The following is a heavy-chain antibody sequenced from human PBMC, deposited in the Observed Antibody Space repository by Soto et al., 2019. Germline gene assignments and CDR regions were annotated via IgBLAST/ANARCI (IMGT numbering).Heavy chain of an antibody. CDR3: ARSSGGYSYNGMDV. CDR1: GYTFTGYY. CDR2: INPKSGDT. Sequence: QEQLVQSGAEVKQPGASVKVSCKASGYTFTGYYIHWVRQAPGQGLEWMGWINPKSGDTKYAQKFQGRVTVTRDTSISTASMELSRLRADYTAVYYCARSSGGYSYNGMDVWGQGTTVTVSS. V-gene: IGHV1-2*02. D-gene: IGHD1-26*01. J-gene: IGHJ6*02.